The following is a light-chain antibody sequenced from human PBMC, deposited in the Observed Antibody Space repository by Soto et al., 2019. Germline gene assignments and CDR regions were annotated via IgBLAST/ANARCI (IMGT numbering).Light chain of an antibody. Sequence: QSVLTQPPSASGTPGQRVTISCSGSSSNIGSNYVYWYQQLPGTAPKLLIPRNNQRPSGVPDRFSCSKSGTSASLAISGLRSEDEADYYCAAWDDSLSGYVFGTGTKLTVL. CDR1: SSNIGSNY. CDR2: RNN. J-gene: IGLJ1*01. V-gene: IGLV1-47*01. CDR3: AAWDDSLSGYV.